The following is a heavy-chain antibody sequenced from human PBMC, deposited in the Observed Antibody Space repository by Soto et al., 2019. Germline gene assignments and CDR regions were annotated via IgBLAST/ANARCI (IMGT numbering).Heavy chain of an antibody. V-gene: IGHV5-51*01. J-gene: IGHJ4*02. CDR3: AKRGERGLAY. CDR2: IFPGDSDT. Sequence: PGESLKISCKGSGYIFATSWIAWVRQMPGEGLEWMGIIFPGDSDTRYSPSFEGQVTISADKSISTAYLQWTTLKASDTAMYYCAKRGERGLAYWGQGTLVTVSS. CDR1: GYIFATSW.